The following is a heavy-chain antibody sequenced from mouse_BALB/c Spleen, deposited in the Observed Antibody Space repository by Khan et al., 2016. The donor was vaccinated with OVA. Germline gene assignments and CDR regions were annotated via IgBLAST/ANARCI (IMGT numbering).Heavy chain of an antibody. Sequence: EVQGVESGGGLVQPGGSRKLSCAASGFTFSRFGMHWVRQAPEKGLEWVAYISSGSSTIYYGDTVRGRFTISRDNPKNTLFLQMPSLRSEDTAMYYCAIDSNLGYGGQGTTLTVSS. CDR3: AIDSNLGY. V-gene: IGHV5-17*02. J-gene: IGHJ2*01. CDR1: GFTFSRFG. CDR2: ISSGSSTI. D-gene: IGHD3-2*02.